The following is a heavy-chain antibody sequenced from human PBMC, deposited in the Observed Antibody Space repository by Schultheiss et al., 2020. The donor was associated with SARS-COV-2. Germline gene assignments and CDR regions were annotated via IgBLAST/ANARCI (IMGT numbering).Heavy chain of an antibody. V-gene: IGHV3-23*05. CDR3: AKRSGDSDASDY. CDR2: IDGSSRT. J-gene: IGHJ4*02. D-gene: IGHD2-21*01. Sequence: GGSLRLSCAASGFTFDDYGMHWVRQAPGKGLEWVASIDGSSRTSYADSVKGRFTISRDNSKNTVYLEMNSLRDEDTAMYYCAKRSGDSDASDYWGQGALVTVSS. CDR1: GFTFDDYG.